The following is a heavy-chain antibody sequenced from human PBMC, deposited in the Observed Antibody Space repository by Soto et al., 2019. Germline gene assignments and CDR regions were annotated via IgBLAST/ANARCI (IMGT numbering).Heavy chain of an antibody. V-gene: IGHV3-30*18. J-gene: IGHJ6*02. Sequence: GGSLRLSCAASGFTFRTYGMHWVRQAPGKGLEWVAVISYDGSNKDYADSVKGRFTISRDNSKNTLYLQMNSLRAEDTAVYYCAKDHTYGSGSYYNGRDVWGQGTTVTVSS. CDR3: AKDHTYGSGSYYNGRDV. D-gene: IGHD3-10*01. CDR1: GFTFRTYG. CDR2: ISYDGSNK.